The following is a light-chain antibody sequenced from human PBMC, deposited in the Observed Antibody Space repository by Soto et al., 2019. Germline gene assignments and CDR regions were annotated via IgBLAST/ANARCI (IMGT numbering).Light chain of an antibody. Sequence: EIVLTQSPATLSLSPGERATLSCRASQSVSSYLAWYQQKPGQAPRLLIYDAFNRATGIPARFSGSGSGTDFSLTISSLGPEDFAVYYCQQRSNWPPWTFGQGTKVEIK. CDR3: QQRSNWPPWT. J-gene: IGKJ1*01. CDR2: DAF. CDR1: QSVSSY. V-gene: IGKV3-11*01.